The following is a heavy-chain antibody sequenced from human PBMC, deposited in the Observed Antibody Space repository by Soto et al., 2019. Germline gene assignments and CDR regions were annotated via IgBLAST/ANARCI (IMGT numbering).Heavy chain of an antibody. D-gene: IGHD6-19*01. CDR1: GFTFSSYA. J-gene: IGHJ3*02. V-gene: IGHV3-23*01. CDR2: ISGSGGST. Sequence: GGSLRLSCAASGFTFSSYAMSWVRQAPGKGLEWVSAISGSGGSTYYADSVKGRFTISKDNSKNTLYLQMNSLRAEDTAVYYCAKDSRIIAVAGLDAFDIWGQGTMVTVSS. CDR3: AKDSRIIAVAGLDAFDI.